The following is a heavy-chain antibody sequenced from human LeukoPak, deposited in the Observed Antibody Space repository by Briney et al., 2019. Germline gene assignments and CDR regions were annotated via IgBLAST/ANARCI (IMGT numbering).Heavy chain of an antibody. Sequence: GGSLRLSCSASGFTFSSYAMNWVRQAPGKGLEWVSFISGSSSSTFYADSVKGRFTVSRDNAKNTLYLQMNSLRDEDTAVYYCARNPGGIGDYWGQGTLVTVSS. D-gene: IGHD4-23*01. CDR2: ISGSSSST. CDR3: ARNPGGIGDY. V-gene: IGHV3-48*02. CDR1: GFTFSSYA. J-gene: IGHJ4*02.